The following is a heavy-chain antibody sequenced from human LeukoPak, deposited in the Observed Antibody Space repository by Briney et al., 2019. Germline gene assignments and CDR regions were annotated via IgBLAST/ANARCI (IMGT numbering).Heavy chain of an antibody. J-gene: IGHJ6*03. Sequence: ASVKVSCKASGYTFTSYGISWVRQAPGQGLEWMGWISAYNGNTNYAQKLQGRVTMTTDTSTSTAYMELRRLRSDDTAVYYCARAFPPPYYYYYMDVWGKGTTVTISS. CDR2: ISAYNGNT. V-gene: IGHV1-18*01. CDR3: ARAFPPPYYYYYMDV. CDR1: GYTFTSYG. D-gene: IGHD3-16*01.